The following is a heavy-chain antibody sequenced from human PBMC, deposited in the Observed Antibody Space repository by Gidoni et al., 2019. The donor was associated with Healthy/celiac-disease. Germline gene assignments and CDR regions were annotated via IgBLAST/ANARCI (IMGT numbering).Heavy chain of an antibody. CDR1: GCSISSYA. CDR3: AKSRTHDYGDYLG. J-gene: IGHJ4*02. V-gene: IGHV3-23*01. Sequence: EVQLLESGGGVVQPGGSLRLSCAASGCSISSYAMSWVRQAPGKGLEWVSAISGSGGSTYYADSVKGRFTISRDNSKNTLYLQMNSLRAEDTAVYYCAKSRTHDYGDYLGWGQGTLVTVSS. D-gene: IGHD4-17*01. CDR2: ISGSGGST.